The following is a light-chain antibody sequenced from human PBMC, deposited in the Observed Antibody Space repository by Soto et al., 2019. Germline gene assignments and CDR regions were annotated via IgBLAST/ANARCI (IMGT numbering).Light chain of an antibody. J-gene: IGLJ2*01. CDR2: DVT. Sequence: QSALTQPPSASGSPGQSVTISCTGTSSDVGNSNYVSWYQHHPGKAPKLMIYDVTNLPSGVTDRFSGSKSGNTASLTVSGLLAEDEADYFCSSAAGPVLFGGWTKLTVL. CDR3: SSAAGPVL. CDR1: SSDVGNSNY. V-gene: IGLV2-8*01.